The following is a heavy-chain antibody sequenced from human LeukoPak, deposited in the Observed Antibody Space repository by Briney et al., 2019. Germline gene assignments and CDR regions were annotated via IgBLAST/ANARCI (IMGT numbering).Heavy chain of an antibody. CDR3: ARLAGGASPPLRDAFDI. D-gene: IGHD2-2*01. CDR1: GYSFTTYW. CDR2: IYPGDSDT. J-gene: IGHJ3*02. Sequence: GESLKISCQGSGYSFTTYWIAWVRQMPGKGLECMGIIYPGDSDTRYSPSFQGHVTITADKSISTAYLQWSSLRASDTAMYYCARLAGGASPPLRDAFDIWGQGTMVTVSS. V-gene: IGHV5-51*01.